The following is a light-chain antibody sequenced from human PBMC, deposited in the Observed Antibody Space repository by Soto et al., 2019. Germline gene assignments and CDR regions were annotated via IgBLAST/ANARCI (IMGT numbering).Light chain of an antibody. CDR3: QQCSSWPKT. V-gene: IGKV3-20*01. Sequence: EIVLTQSPGTLSLSPGERATLSCRASQSVSSSYLAWYQQKPGQAPRLLIYGASRRATGIPDRFSGSGSGTDFTLTISSLEPEDFAVYYCQQCSSWPKTFGQGTKVDIK. J-gene: IGKJ1*01. CDR1: QSVSSSY. CDR2: GAS.